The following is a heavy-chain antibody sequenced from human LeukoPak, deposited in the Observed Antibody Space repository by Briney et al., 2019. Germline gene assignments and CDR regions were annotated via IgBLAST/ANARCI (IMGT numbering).Heavy chain of an antibody. D-gene: IGHD2-15*01. J-gene: IGHJ6*03. CDR2: ISYDGSNK. CDR3: ATEDEDYYYYMDV. CDR1: GFTFSSYG. V-gene: IGHV3-30*03. Sequence: GGSLRLSCAASGFTFSSYGMHWVRQAPGKGLEWVAVISYDGSNKYYADSVKGRFTISRDNSKNTLYLQMNSLRAEDTAVYYCATEDEDYYYYMDVRGKGTTVTASS.